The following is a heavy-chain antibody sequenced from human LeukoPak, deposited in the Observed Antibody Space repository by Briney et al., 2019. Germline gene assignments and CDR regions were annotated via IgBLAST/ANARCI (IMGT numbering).Heavy chain of an antibody. J-gene: IGHJ4*02. V-gene: IGHV4-59*01. CDR3: ARDQARGGYSYGELDY. D-gene: IGHD5-18*01. CDR1: GGSISSYY. CDR2: IYYSGST. Sequence: SETLSLTCTVSGGSISSYYWSWIRQPPGKGLEWIGYIYYSGSTNYNPSLKSRVTISVDTSKNQFSLKLSSVTAADTAVYYCARDQARGGYSYGELDYWGQGTLVTVSS.